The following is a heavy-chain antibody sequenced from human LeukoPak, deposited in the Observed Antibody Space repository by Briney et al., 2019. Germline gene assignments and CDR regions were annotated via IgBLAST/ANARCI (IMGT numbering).Heavy chain of an antibody. CDR2: ISYNGGLK. Sequence: GGSLRLSCAASGFTFSRYGMHWDRQAPGKGLEWVAVISYNGGLKHLTDSAKGRFTISRDNSKNTLYLQMNSLRAEDTAVYYCARGTFTPGPWGQGTLVTVSS. J-gene: IGHJ5*02. CDR3: ARGTFTPGP. V-gene: IGHV3-30*03. CDR1: GFTFSRYG.